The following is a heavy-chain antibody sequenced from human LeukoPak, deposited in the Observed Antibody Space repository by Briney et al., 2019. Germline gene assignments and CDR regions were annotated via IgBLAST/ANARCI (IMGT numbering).Heavy chain of an antibody. CDR1: GFTFSDYY. V-gene: IGHV3-11*01. CDR3: ARGDVAAVSAFDY. CDR2: ISSSGSTI. Sequence: KPGGSLRLSCAASGFTFSDYYMSWIRQAPGKGLEWGSYISSSGSTIYYADSVKGRFTISRDNAKNSLYLQMNSLRAEDTAVYYCARGDVAAVSAFDYWGQGTLVTVSS. J-gene: IGHJ4*02. D-gene: IGHD6-13*01.